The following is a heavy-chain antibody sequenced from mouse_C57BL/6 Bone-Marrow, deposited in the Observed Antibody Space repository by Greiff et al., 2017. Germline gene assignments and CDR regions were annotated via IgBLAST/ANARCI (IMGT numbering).Heavy chain of an antibody. J-gene: IGHJ4*01. CDR3: ARDYYGSSGAMDY. V-gene: IGHV1-69*01. CDR2: IDPSDSYT. CDR1: GYTFTSYW. Sequence: VKLQESGAELVMPGASVKLSCKASGYTFTSYWMHWVKQRPGQGLEWIGEIDPSDSYTNYNQKFKGKSTLTVDKSSSTAYMQRSSLTSEDSAVYYCARDYYGSSGAMDYWGQGTSVTVSS. D-gene: IGHD1-1*01.